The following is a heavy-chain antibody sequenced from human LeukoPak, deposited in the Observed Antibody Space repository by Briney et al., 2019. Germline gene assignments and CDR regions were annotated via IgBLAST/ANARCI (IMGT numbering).Heavy chain of an antibody. Sequence: PSQTLSLTCTVSGGSISSGGYYWRWIRQHPGKGLEWIGYIYYSGSTYYNPSLKSRVTISVDTSKNQFSLKLSSVTAADTAVYYCARGKYYYGSGRVFDYWGQGTLVTVSS. CDR1: GGSISSGGYY. J-gene: IGHJ4*02. V-gene: IGHV4-31*03. CDR2: IYYSGST. CDR3: ARGKYYYGSGRVFDY. D-gene: IGHD3-10*01.